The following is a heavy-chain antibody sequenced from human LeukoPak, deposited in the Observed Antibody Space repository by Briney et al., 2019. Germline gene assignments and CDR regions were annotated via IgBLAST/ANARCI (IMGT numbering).Heavy chain of an antibody. Sequence: PSETLSLTCTVSGGSISSYYWSWIRQPPGKRLEWIGYIYYRGTTNYNPSLKSRLTISVDTSKNQFSLKLSSVAAADTAVYYCARSYDSSGYYPQGAFDIWGQGTMVTVSS. V-gene: IGHV4-59*01. CDR1: GGSISSYY. CDR2: IYYRGTT. D-gene: IGHD3-22*01. J-gene: IGHJ3*02. CDR3: ARSYDSSGYYPQGAFDI.